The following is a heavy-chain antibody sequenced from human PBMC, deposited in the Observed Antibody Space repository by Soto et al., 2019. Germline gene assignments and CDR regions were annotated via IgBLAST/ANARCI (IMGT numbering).Heavy chain of an antibody. J-gene: IGHJ6*02. D-gene: IGHD3-3*01. Sequence: QVQLVESGGGVVQPGRSLRLSCAASGFTFSSYAMHWVRQAPGKGLEWVAVISYDGSNTYYAVSVKGRFTISRDNSKNTLYLERNSLRSEDTAVYYCARDRAYDFWRGFLSYYCGLDVWGQGSTVSAS. CDR3: ARDRAYDFWRGFLSYYCGLDV. V-gene: IGHV3-30-3*01. CDR1: GFTFSSYA. CDR2: ISYDGSNT.